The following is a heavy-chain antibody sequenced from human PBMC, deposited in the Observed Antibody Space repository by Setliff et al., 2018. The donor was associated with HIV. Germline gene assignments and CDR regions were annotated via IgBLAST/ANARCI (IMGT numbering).Heavy chain of an antibody. V-gene: IGHV3-7*01. CDR2: IKQDGSEK. Sequence: PGGSLRLSCAASGFTFSSYAMNWVRQAPGKGLEWVANIKQDGSEKYYADSVKGRFTISRDNSKHPRYLKMSSLRAEDTAVYYCAKDRLEWLAPDGFDIWGLGTMVTVSS. D-gene: IGHD3-3*01. CDR1: GFTFSSYA. J-gene: IGHJ3*02. CDR3: AKDRLEWLAPDGFDI.